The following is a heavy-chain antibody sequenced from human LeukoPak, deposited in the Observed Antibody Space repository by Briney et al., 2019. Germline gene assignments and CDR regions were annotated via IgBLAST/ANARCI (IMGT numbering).Heavy chain of an antibody. D-gene: IGHD3-22*01. CDR2: IYYSGST. Sequence: XSETLSLTCTVSGGSISSYYWSWIRQPPGKGLEWIGYIYYSGSTNYNPSLKSRVTISVDTSKNQFSLKLSSVTAADTAVYYCARVPYYYDTLYFDYWGQGTLVTVSS. CDR1: GGSISSYY. V-gene: IGHV4-59*01. J-gene: IGHJ4*02. CDR3: ARVPYYYDTLYFDY.